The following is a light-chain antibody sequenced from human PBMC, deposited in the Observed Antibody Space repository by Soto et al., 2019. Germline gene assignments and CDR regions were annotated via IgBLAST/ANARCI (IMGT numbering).Light chain of an antibody. CDR1: QAIKNN. V-gene: IGKV3-15*01. CDR3: KDYNNLLQT. J-gene: IGKJ1*01. Sequence: SQAPDTLSLTPGERATLSCRASQAIKNNVAWNQLKDGQVPRLLIYGASTRAADVPARFSGGGSGTEFTLTISSLQSEDFVEYRCKDYNNLLQTSGQGTK. CDR2: GAS.